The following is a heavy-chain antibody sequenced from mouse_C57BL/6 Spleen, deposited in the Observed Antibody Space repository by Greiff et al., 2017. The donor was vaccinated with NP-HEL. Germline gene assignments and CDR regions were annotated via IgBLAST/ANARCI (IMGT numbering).Heavy chain of an antibody. CDR2: INPYNGGT. J-gene: IGHJ2*01. V-gene: IGHV1-19*01. CDR1: GYTFTDYY. D-gene: IGHD1-1*01. Sequence: EVQLQQSGPVLVKPGASVKMSCKASGYTFTDYYMNWVKQSHGKSLEWIGVINPYNGGTSYNQKFKGKATLTVDKSSSTAYMELNSLTSEDSAVYYCAREVFITTVDYWGQGTTLTVSS. CDR3: AREVFITTVDY.